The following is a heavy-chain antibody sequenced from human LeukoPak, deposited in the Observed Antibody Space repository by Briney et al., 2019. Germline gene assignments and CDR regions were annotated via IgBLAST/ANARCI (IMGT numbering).Heavy chain of an antibody. CDR2: IAYDGSNK. D-gene: IGHD6-13*01. Sequence: GGSLRLSCVASGFTFRNYGMHWVRQAPGKGLEWVAVIAYDGSNKYYADFVKGRFTISRDNSKNTLYLQMNSLRAEDTAVYYCARDSQAVGTDFDYWGQGTLVTVSS. J-gene: IGHJ4*02. CDR3: ARDSQAVGTDFDY. V-gene: IGHV3-30*03. CDR1: GFTFRNYG.